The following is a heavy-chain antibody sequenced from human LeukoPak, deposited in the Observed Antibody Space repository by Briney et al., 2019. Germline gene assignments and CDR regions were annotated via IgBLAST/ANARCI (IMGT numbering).Heavy chain of an antibody. V-gene: IGHV4-39*07. Sequence: SETLSLTWTVAGGSISSSSYYWGWIRQPPWNGLEWIGSIYYSGSTYYNPSVKTRVTMSVDTSKNQFSLKLSSVTAADTAVYYCASLLGGYSAYAFDIWGQGTMVTVSS. D-gene: IGHD3-10*01. CDR3: ASLLGGYSAYAFDI. CDR1: GGSISSSSYY. J-gene: IGHJ3*02. CDR2: IYYSGST.